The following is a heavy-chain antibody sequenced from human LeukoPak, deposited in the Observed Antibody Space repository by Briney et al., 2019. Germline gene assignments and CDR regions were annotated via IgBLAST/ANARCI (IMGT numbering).Heavy chain of an antibody. J-gene: IGHJ3*02. V-gene: IGHV1-2*02. CDR1: GYTFTGYY. CDR3: ARERDYDYVWGSYRTGGAFDI. D-gene: IGHD3-16*02. Sequence: ASVKVSCKASGYTFTGYYMHWVRQAPGQGLEWMGWINPNSGGTNYAQKFQGRVTMTRDTSISTAYMELSRLRSDGTAVYYCARERDYDYVWGSYRTGGAFDIWGQGTMVTVSS. CDR2: INPNSGGT.